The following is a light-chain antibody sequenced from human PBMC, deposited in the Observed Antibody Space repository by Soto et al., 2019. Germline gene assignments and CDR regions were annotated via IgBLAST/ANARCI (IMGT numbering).Light chain of an antibody. CDR2: DAS. V-gene: IGKV1-5*01. J-gene: IGKJ1*01. CDR1: KNINTW. CDR3: EHYNSYAGT. Sequence: DIAMSQSASALTAPVGANVNTTCRASKNINTWVAWYQQKPGKAPKLMIYDASSLESGVPSRFSGSESGTEFTLTISSLQPYDFATYYCEHYNSYAGTFGQGTKVDIK.